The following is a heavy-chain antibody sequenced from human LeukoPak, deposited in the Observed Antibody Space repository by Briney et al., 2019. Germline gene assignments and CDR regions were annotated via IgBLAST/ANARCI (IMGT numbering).Heavy chain of an antibody. J-gene: IGHJ4*02. CDR1: GFTFSTYT. Sequence: GGSLRLSCAASGFTFSTYTMSRVRQAPGKGLEWVAVIWYDGSNKYYADSVKGRFTISRDNSKNTLYLQMNSLRAEDTAVYYCARDRDTAMVVDYWGQGTLVTVSS. V-gene: IGHV3-33*08. CDR2: IWYDGSNK. D-gene: IGHD5-18*01. CDR3: ARDRDTAMVVDY.